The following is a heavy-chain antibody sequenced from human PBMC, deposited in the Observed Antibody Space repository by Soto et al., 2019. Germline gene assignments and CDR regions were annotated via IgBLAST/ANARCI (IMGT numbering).Heavy chain of an antibody. V-gene: IGHV1-2*02. CDR2: INPNSGGT. J-gene: IGHJ3*02. CDR1: GYTFTGYY. CDR3: ARSPVTYYYVSSGYYGVNGAFDI. Sequence: QVQLVQSGAEVKKPGASVKVSCKASGYTFTGYYMHWVRQAPGQGLEWMGWINPNSGGTNYAQKFQGRVTMTRDTSISTAYMELSRLRSDDTAVYYCARSPVTYYYVSSGYYGVNGAFDIWGQGTMVTVSS. D-gene: IGHD3-22*01.